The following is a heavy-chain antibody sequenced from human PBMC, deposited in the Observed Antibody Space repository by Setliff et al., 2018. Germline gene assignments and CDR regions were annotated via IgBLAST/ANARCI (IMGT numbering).Heavy chain of an antibody. CDR2: IIPIFGTA. CDR3: ARDFGSGSYFNYYYYGMDV. J-gene: IGHJ6*04. CDR1: GGTFSSYA. V-gene: IGHV1-69*05. Sequence: SVKVSCKASGGTFSSYAISWVRQAPGQGLEWMGGIIPIFGTANYAQKFQGRVTITTDESTSTAYMELSILRSEDTAVYYCARDFGSGSYFNYYYYGMDVWGKGTTVTVSS. D-gene: IGHD3-10*01.